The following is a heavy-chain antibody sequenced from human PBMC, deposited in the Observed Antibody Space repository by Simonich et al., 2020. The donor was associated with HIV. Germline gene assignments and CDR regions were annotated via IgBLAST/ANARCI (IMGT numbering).Heavy chain of an antibody. V-gene: IGHV4-34*11. D-gene: IGHD6-13*01. CDR2: IYYGGKT. J-gene: IGHJ5*02. Sequence: QVQLQQWGAGLLKPSETLSLTCAVHGGSFMTYHWSWIRQPPGKGLEWIGYIYYGGKTNYNSSLQSRVTISLETSKTQFSLKLSSVTAADTAVHYCARGYSTSWYWFDPWGQGTLVTVSS. CDR1: GGSFMTYH. CDR3: ARGYSTSWYWFDP.